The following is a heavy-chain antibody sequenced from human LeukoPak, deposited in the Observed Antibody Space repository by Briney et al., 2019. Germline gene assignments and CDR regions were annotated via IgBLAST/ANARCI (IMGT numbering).Heavy chain of an antibody. CDR3: AKAQRHIVVVTAIGY. Sequence: GGSLRLSCAASGFTFSIYAMNWVRQAPGKGLEWVSAISGSGGSTYYADSVKGRFTISRDNSKNTLYLQMNSLRAEDTAVYYCAKAQRHIVVVTAIGYWGQGTLVTVSS. CDR1: GFTFSIYA. J-gene: IGHJ4*02. CDR2: ISGSGGST. V-gene: IGHV3-23*01. D-gene: IGHD2-21*02.